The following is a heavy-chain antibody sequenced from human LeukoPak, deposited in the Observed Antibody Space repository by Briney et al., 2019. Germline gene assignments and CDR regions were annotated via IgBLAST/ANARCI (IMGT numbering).Heavy chain of an antibody. CDR2: IYYSGST. D-gene: IGHD6-13*01. J-gene: IGHJ4*02. Sequence: SETLSLTCTVSGGSISSYYWSWIRQPPGKGLEWIGYIYYSGSTNYNPSLKSRVTISVDTSKNQFSLKLSSVTAADTAVYYCARGRIAAAGKGGNFDYWGQGTLVTVSS. CDR3: ARGRIAAAGKGGNFDY. CDR1: GGSISSYY. V-gene: IGHV4-59*01.